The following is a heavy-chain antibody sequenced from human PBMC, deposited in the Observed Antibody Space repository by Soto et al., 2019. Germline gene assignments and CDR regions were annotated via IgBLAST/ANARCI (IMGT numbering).Heavy chain of an antibody. CDR1: GIMFSNYA. CDR3: ARAEYYYDSSGYHGIYYFDY. CDR2: ISASGGDT. Sequence: GGSLRLSCLASGIMFSNYAMNWVRQAPGKGLEWVSGISASGGDTYYADSVKGRFTISRDNSKNTVYLQMSSLRADDAAVYYCARAEYYYDSSGYHGIYYFDYWGQGTLVTVYS. V-gene: IGHV3-23*01. J-gene: IGHJ4*02. D-gene: IGHD3-22*01.